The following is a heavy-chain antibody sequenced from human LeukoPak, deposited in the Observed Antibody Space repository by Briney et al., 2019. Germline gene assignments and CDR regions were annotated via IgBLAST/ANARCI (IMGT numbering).Heavy chain of an antibody. CDR1: GFTFSTYW. Sequence: PGGSLRLSCAASGFTFSTYWMHWVRQAPGKGLVWVSRINHDGSSTSYADSVKGRFTISRDNAKNTLYLQMGSLRAEDTAVYYCARDGSYCFDSWGQGTLVTVSS. CDR2: INHDGSST. J-gene: IGHJ4*02. D-gene: IGHD1-1*01. V-gene: IGHV3-74*01. CDR3: ARDGSYCFDS.